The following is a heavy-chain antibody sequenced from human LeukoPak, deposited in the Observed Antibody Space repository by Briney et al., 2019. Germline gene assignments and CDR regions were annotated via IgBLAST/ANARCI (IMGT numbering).Heavy chain of an antibody. Sequence: GGSLRLSCAASGFTFSSYWMHWVRQAPGKGLVWVSRINSDGSSTSYADSVKGRFTIFRDNAKDTLYLQMNSLRAEDTAVYYCARDSSMVRGVSAPGYWGQGTLVTVSS. CDR1: GFTFSSYW. V-gene: IGHV3-74*01. J-gene: IGHJ4*02. CDR3: ARDSSMVRGVSAPGY. D-gene: IGHD3-10*01. CDR2: INSDGSST.